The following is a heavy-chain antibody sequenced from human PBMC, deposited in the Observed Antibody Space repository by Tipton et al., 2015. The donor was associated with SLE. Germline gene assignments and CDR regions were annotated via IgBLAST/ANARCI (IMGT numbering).Heavy chain of an antibody. J-gene: IGHJ4*02. D-gene: IGHD3-16*01. CDR2: INHSGST. CDR3: ARHYGCRYFDY. V-gene: IGHV4-34*01. Sequence: TLSLTCAVYCGSFSGYYWSWIRQPPGKGLEWIGEINHSGSTNYNPSLKSRVTISVDTSKNQFSLQLSSVTAADTAVYYCARHYGCRYFDYWGQGTLVTVSS. CDR1: CGSFSGYY.